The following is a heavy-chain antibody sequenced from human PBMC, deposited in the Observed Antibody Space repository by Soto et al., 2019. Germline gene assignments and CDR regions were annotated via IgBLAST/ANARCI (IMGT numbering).Heavy chain of an antibody. D-gene: IGHD3-10*01. CDR1: GYTFTSYY. V-gene: IGHV1-46*03. J-gene: IGHJ4*02. Sequence: QVQLVQSGAEVKKPGASVKVSCKASGYTFTSYYMHWVRQAPGQGLEWMGIINPSGGSTSYAQKFQGRVTMTRDPSTSTVYMELSSLRSEDTAVYYCAILVRGGAYFDYWGQGPLVTVSS. CDR2: INPSGGST. CDR3: AILVRGGAYFDY.